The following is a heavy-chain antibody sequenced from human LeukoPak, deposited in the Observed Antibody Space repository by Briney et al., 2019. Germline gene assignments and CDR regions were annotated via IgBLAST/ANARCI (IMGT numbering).Heavy chain of an antibody. CDR3: ARGRGYCSGGSCYYNYGMDV. D-gene: IGHD2-15*01. CDR1: GGTFSSYA. Sequence: SVKVSRKASGGTFSSYAISWVRQAPGQGLEWMGRIIPILGIANYAQKFQGRVTITADKSTSTAYMELSSLRSEDTAVYYCARGRGYCSGGSCYYNYGMDVWGQGTTVTVSS. V-gene: IGHV1-69*04. J-gene: IGHJ6*02. CDR2: IIPILGIA.